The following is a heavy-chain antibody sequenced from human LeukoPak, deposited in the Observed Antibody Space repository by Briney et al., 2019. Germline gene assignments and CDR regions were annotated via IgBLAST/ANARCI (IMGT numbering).Heavy chain of an antibody. Sequence: SGGSLRLSCAASGFTFSDYYMSWIRQAPGKGLEWVSYISSSGSTIYYADSVKGRFTISRDNAKNSLYLQMNSLRAEDTAVYYCARAMVRGVIPPWFDPWGQGTLVTVSS. V-gene: IGHV3-11*01. CDR1: GFTFSDYY. D-gene: IGHD3-10*01. J-gene: IGHJ5*02. CDR2: ISSSGSTI. CDR3: ARAMVRGVIPPWFDP.